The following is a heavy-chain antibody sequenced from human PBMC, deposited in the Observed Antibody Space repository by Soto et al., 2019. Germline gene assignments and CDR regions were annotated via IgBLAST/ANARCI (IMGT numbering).Heavy chain of an antibody. CDR3: ARVIGGYCSGGSCSGYFDY. Sequence: SVKVSCKASGGTFSSYAISWVRQAPGQGLEWMGGIIPIFGTANYAQKFQGRVTITADESTSTAYMELSSLRSEDTAVYYCARVIGGYCSGGSCSGYFDYWGQGTLVTVSS. CDR1: GGTFSSYA. J-gene: IGHJ4*02. CDR2: IIPIFGTA. V-gene: IGHV1-69*13. D-gene: IGHD2-15*01.